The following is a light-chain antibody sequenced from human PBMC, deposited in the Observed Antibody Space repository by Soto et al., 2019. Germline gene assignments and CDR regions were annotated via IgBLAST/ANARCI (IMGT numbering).Light chain of an antibody. CDR2: RNN. Sequence: QSVLTQPPSASGTPGQRVTISCSGSSSNIGSNTVNWYQQLPGTAPKLLIYRNNQRPSGVPDRFSGSKSGTSASLAISGLRSEDEADYYCAAWDASLSGVVFGGGTKLTVL. CDR3: AAWDASLSGVV. J-gene: IGLJ2*01. CDR1: SSNIGSNT. V-gene: IGLV1-47*01.